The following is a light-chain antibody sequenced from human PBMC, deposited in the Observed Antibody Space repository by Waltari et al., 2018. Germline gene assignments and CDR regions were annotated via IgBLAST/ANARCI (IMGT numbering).Light chain of an antibody. J-gene: IGKJ4*01. V-gene: IGKV3-11*01. CDR3: QQRYNWPSLT. CDR2: DAS. CDR1: QSVSSY. Sequence: EIVLTQSPATLSLSPGESATLPCRASQSVSSYLAWYQKKPGQAPRLLIYDASNRATGIPARFSGSGSGTDFTLTISSLEPGDFAVYYCQQRYNWPSLTFGGGTKVEI.